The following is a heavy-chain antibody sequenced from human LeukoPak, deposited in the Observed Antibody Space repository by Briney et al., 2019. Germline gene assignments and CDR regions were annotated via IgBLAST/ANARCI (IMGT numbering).Heavy chain of an antibody. V-gene: IGHV3-30*02. J-gene: IGHJ4*02. Sequence: GGSLRLSCTAPGFAFSFSASGIHWVRQAPGKGLEWVAFIQNDATEKSYADSVKGRCTTSRDNSKKAVYLQMNSLRAEDTAVYYCARDEDIGVTAPDYWGQGTLVTVSS. CDR3: ARDEDIGVTAPDY. CDR2: IQNDATEK. D-gene: IGHD2-15*01. CDR1: GFAFSFSASG.